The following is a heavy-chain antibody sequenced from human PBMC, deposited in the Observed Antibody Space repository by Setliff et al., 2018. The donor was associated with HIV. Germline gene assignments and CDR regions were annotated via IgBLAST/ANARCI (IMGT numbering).Heavy chain of an antibody. CDR2: FGNTGDTT. J-gene: IGHJ4*02. CDR1: GFTFSAYA. D-gene: IGHD3-22*01. V-gene: IGHV3-23*01. Sequence: GGSLRLSCAASGFTFSAYAMTWVRRAPGRGLEWVSVFGNTGDTTYYTDSVKGRFSLSRDSSKNTLYLQMNNLSAEDTAVYYCAFDSRGYFSDPLDSWGQGTPVTVSS. CDR3: AFDSRGYFSDPLDS.